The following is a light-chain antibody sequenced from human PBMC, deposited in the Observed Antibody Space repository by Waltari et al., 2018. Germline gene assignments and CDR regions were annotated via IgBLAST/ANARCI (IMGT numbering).Light chain of an antibody. CDR1: SSDD. V-gene: IGLV2-11*01. J-gene: IGLJ3*02. CDR2: YVS. Sequence: QSALTQPRSVSGSPGHSVTISCTGTSSDDVSWYQQHPGKDPKLMLYYVSQRPSGVPDRFTGSRSGDTASLTIAGLQVEDEADYCCGSSAVSFTWVFGGGAKLAVL. CDR3: GSSAVSFTWV.